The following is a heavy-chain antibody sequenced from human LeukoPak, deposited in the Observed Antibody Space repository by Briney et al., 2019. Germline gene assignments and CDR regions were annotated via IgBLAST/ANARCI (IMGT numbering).Heavy chain of an antibody. CDR3: AISGGYWAWAH. J-gene: IGHJ4*02. Sequence: GGSLRLSCAASGFTFGIYAMSWVRQAPGKGLEWVSGISGSASTYYVDSVKGRFTISRDNSKNTLYLQMSSLRAEDTAVYYCAISGGYWAWAHWGQGTLVTVSS. CDR2: ISGSAST. D-gene: IGHD1-26*01. CDR1: GFTFGIYA. V-gene: IGHV3-23*01.